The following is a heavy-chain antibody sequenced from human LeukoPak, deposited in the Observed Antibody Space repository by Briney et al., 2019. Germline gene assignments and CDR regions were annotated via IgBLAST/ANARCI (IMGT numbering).Heavy chain of an antibody. CDR3: AGSTVTDDAFDI. CDR1: GGSISSYY. CDR2: IYYSGST. D-gene: IGHD4-17*01. Sequence: SETLSLTCTVSGGSISSYYWSWIRQPPGKGLEWIGYIYYSGSTNYNPSLKSRVTISVDTSKNQFSLKLSSVTAAGTAVYYCAGSTVTDDAFDIWGQGTMVTVSS. V-gene: IGHV4-59*08. J-gene: IGHJ3*02.